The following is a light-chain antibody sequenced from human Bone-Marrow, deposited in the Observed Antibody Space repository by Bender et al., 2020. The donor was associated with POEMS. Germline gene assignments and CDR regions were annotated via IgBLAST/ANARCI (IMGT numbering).Light chain of an antibody. CDR3: YSTDSSGDHRV. CDR2: EDN. V-gene: IGLV3-10*01. Sequence: SYELTQPPSVSVSPGQTARITCSGDRLSTKYAYWYQQKSGQAPTLVIYEDNKRPSGIPERFAGSSSGTMATLTITGAQVEDEADFYCYSTDSSGDHRVFGGGTKLTVL. J-gene: IGLJ3*02. CDR1: RLSTKY.